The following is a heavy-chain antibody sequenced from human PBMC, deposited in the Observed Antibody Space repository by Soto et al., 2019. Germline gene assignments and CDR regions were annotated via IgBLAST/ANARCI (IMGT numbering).Heavy chain of an antibody. Sequence: GGSLRLSCAASGITFNTAWLTWVRQAPGKGLEWVGRIEGKPDGGATDYAAPVEGRFTISRDDSQNTVFLQMNSLKTDDTAVYYCTAGSPFNYWGPGTLVTVSS. CDR3: TAGSPFNY. V-gene: IGHV3-15*04. CDR1: GITFNTAW. J-gene: IGHJ4*02. CDR2: IEGKPDGGAT.